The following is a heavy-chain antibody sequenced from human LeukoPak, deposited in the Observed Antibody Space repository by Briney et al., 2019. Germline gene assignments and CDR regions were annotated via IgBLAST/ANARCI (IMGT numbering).Heavy chain of an antibody. J-gene: IGHJ5*02. Sequence: SETLSLTCAVSGGSISSSNWWSWVRQPPGKGLDSIGEIYHSGSTNYNPSLKSRVTISVAKSKNQFSLKLSSVTAADTAVYYCARRSMTTVTYNRFDPWGQGTLVTVSS. V-gene: IGHV4-4*02. CDR1: GGSISSSNW. CDR2: IYHSGST. D-gene: IGHD4-17*01. CDR3: ARRSMTTVTYNRFDP.